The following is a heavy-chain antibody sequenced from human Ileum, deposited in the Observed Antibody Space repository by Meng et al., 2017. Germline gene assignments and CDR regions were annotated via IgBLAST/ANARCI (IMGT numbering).Heavy chain of an antibody. CDR1: GFTVSTNY. V-gene: IGHV3-53*01. CDR2: FYSGGNT. Sequence: GGSLKISCAASGFTVSTNYMSWVRQAPGKGLEWVSVFYSGGNTYYSDSVKGRFTISRDTSKNTLYLQLNSLRPEDTAVYYCARESGVGNAFEIWGQGTMVTVSS. D-gene: IGHD3-10*01. J-gene: IGHJ3*02. CDR3: ARESGVGNAFEI.